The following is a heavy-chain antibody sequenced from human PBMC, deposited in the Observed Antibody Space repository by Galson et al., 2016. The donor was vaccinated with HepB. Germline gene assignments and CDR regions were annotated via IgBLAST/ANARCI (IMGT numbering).Heavy chain of an antibody. CDR3: ARVGGYVWGSYRSPRAFDV. CDR1: GGTFSSHT. V-gene: IGHV1-69*13. CDR2: ITPISVTT. J-gene: IGHJ3*01. D-gene: IGHD3-16*02. Sequence: SVKVSCKASGGTFSSHTISWVRQAPGQGLEWMGGITPISVTTKYAQKFQGRVTISADESTTTAYMELSSLRSEDTAVYYCARVGGYVWGSYRSPRAFDVWGQGTMVTVSS.